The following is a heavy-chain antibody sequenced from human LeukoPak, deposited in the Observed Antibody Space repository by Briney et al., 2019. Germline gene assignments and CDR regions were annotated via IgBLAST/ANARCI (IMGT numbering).Heavy chain of an antibody. Sequence: ASVKVSCKASGYTFTSYYMHWVRRAPGQGLEWMGIINPSGGSTSYAQKFQGRVTMTRDTSTSTVYMELSSLRSEDTAVYYCARGMVRGVIIKPYYYYGMDVWGKGTTVTVSS. J-gene: IGHJ6*04. CDR3: ARGMVRGVIIKPYYYYGMDV. CDR2: INPSGGST. D-gene: IGHD3-10*01. V-gene: IGHV1-46*01. CDR1: GYTFTSYY.